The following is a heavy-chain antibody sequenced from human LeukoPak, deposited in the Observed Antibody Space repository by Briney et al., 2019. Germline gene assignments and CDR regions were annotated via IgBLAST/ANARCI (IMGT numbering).Heavy chain of an antibody. CDR2: LYYSGST. CDR3: ANSANYGGNSGLFDY. V-gene: IGHV4-39*01. J-gene: IGHJ4*02. Sequence: SETLSLTCTVSGGSISSSSYYWGWIRQPPGKGLEWIGSLYYSGSTHYNPSLKSRVTISVDTSKNQFSLKLSSVTAADTAVYYCANSANYGGNSGLFDYWGQGTLVTVSS. D-gene: IGHD4-23*01. CDR1: GGSISSSSYY.